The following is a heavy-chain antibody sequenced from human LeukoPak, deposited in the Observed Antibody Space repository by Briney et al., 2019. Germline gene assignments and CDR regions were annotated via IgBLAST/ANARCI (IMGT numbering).Heavy chain of an antibody. V-gene: IGHV3-23*01. J-gene: IGHJ4*02. CDR1: GFTFSSYA. CDR3: ARRLGRYSHFDY. CDR2: ISGSGGST. D-gene: IGHD2-21*01. Sequence: GGSLRLSCAASGFTFSSYAMSWVRHAAWKGLEWVSAISGSGGSTYYADSVKGRFTISRDNSKNTLYLQMNSLRAEDTAVYYCARRLGRYSHFDYWGQGTLVTVSS.